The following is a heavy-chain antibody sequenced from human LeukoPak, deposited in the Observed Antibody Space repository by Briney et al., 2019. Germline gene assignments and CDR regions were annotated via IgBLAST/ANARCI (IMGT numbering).Heavy chain of an antibody. CDR1: GFTFSSYA. CDR2: ISGSGGST. V-gene: IGHV3-23*01. CDR3: AKDGSMSIAARRVYYYGMDV. D-gene: IGHD6-6*01. Sequence: GGSLRLSCAASGFTFSSYAMSWVRQAPGKGLEWVSAISGSGGSTYYADSVKGRFTISRDNSKNTLYLQMNSLRAEDTAVYCCAKDGSMSIAARRVYYYGMDVWGQGTTVTVSS. J-gene: IGHJ6*02.